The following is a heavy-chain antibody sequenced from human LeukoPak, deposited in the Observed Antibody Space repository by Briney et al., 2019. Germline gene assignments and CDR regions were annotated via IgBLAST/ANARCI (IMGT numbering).Heavy chain of an antibody. V-gene: IGHV3-7*01. CDR2: INQDGSEK. CDR3: ARVVESQDYFDY. Sequence: GGSLRLSCAASGFTFSRYWMSWVRQAPGKGLEWVANINQDGSEKYYVASVKGRFTISRDNARNSLYLQMNSLRAEDTAVYYCARVVESQDYFDYWGQGTLVTVSS. J-gene: IGHJ4*02. D-gene: IGHD3-16*02. CDR1: GFTFSRYW.